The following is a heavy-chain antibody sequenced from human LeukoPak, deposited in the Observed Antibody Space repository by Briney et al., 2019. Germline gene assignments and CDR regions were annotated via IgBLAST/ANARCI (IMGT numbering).Heavy chain of an antibody. CDR1: GGSISTYY. J-gene: IGHJ4*02. V-gene: IGHV4-59*01. CDR2: IYYSGNT. D-gene: IGHD1-26*01. Sequence: SETLSLTCTVSGGSISTYYWSWIRQPPGKGLEWIGYIYYSGNTNYNPSLKSRVTISVDTSKNQFSLKLGSVTAADTAVYYCAREVPGASEIDYWGQGTLVTVSS. CDR3: AREVPGASEIDY.